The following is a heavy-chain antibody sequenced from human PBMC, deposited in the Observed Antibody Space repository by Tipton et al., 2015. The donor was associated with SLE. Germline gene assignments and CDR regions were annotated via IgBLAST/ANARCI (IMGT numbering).Heavy chain of an antibody. CDR2: INYSGST. CDR3: ARANWNYVYFDY. J-gene: IGHJ4*02. V-gene: IGHV4-61*05. CDR1: GGSISSSSYY. D-gene: IGHD1-7*01. Sequence: TLSLTCTVSGGSISSSSYYWGWIRQPPGKGLEWIGYINYSGSTNYNPSLKSRVTMSVDTSKSQLSLRLTSVTAADTAVYYCARANWNYVYFDYWGQGTLVTVSS.